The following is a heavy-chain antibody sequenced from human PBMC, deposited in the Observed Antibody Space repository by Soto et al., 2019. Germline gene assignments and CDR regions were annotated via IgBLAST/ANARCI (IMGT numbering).Heavy chain of an antibody. CDR2: ISHDGSSQ. Sequence: QMQLEESGGGVAQPGRSLRLSGAASGFSFNTYVMHWVRQAPGKGLEWVAGISHDGSSQHYAGSVKGRFTISRDNSRSTLNLEMNSLTDEDTAVYHCATEDESSGHAGTFHHWGQGTLVTVSS. J-gene: IGHJ1*01. CDR1: GFSFNTYV. D-gene: IGHD3-22*01. V-gene: IGHV3-30-3*01. CDR3: ATEDESSGHAGTFHH.